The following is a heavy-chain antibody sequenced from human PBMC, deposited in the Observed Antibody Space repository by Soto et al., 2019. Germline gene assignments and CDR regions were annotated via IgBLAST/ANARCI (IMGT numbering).Heavy chain of an antibody. CDR3: ARGYRQSGYSSSWVFDY. J-gene: IGHJ4*02. CDR2: MYYSGST. D-gene: IGHD6-13*01. CDR1: GGSINSGGYY. Sequence: QVQLRESGPGLVKPSQTLSLTCTVSGGSINSGGYYWNWIRQHPGKGLEWIGYMYYSGSTYYNPSPRSRFIISADTSENHSSLKLSSVTAADTAVYFCARGYRQSGYSSSWVFDYWGQGTLVNVSS. V-gene: IGHV4-31*03.